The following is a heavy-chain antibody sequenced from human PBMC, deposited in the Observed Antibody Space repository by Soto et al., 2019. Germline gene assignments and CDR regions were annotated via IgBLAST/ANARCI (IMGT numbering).Heavy chain of an antibody. Sequence: PGGSLRLSCAASGFTFSNAWMSWVRQAPGKGLEWVGRIKSKTDGGTTDYAAPVKGRFTISRDDSKNTLYLQMNSLKTEDTAVYYCTTDIPGLRYYYYGMDVWGQGTTVTVSS. CDR1: GFTFSNAW. D-gene: IGHD4-17*01. J-gene: IGHJ6*02. CDR3: TTDIPGLRYYYYGMDV. V-gene: IGHV3-15*01. CDR2: IKSKTDGGTT.